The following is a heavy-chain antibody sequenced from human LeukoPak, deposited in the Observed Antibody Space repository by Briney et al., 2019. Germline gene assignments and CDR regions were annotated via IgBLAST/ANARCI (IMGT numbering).Heavy chain of an antibody. CDR1: GFTFSNYA. V-gene: IGHV3-23*01. J-gene: IGHJ3*02. D-gene: IGHD3-16*01. CDR3: ARGGPHDAFDI. CDR2: ISGSGGST. Sequence: GGSLRLSCAASGFTFSNYAMSWVRQSPGKGLEWVSAISGSGGSTYYADSVKGRFTISRDNSRNTLYLQMNSLKAEDTAVYYCARGGPHDAFDIWGQGTMVTVSS.